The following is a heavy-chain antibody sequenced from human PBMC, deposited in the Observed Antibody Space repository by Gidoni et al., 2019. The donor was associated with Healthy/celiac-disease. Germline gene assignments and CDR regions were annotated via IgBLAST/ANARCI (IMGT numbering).Heavy chain of an antibody. D-gene: IGHD2-8*01. V-gene: IGHV3-30-3*01. J-gene: IGHJ6*02. CDR2: ISYDGSNK. Sequence: QVQLVESGGGVVQPGRSLRLSCAASGFTFSSYAMHWVRQASGKGLEWVAVISYDGSNKYYADSVKGRFTISRDNSKNTLYLQMNSLRAEDTAVYYCARDIVLMVYAYYGMDVWGQGTTVTVSS. CDR1: GFTFSSYA. CDR3: ARDIVLMVYAYYGMDV.